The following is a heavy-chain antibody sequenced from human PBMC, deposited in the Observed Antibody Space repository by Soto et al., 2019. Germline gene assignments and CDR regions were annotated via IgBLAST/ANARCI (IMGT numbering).Heavy chain of an antibody. V-gene: IGHV4-59*01. CDR2: IYYSGST. D-gene: IGHD3-16*01. CDR1: GGSSSSYY. Sequence: SETLSLTCTVSGGSSSSYYWSWIRQPPGKGLEWIGYIYYSGSTNYNPSLKSRVTISVDTSKNQFSLKLSSVTAADTAVYYCARRYGGNFDYWGQGTLVT. J-gene: IGHJ4*02. CDR3: ARRYGGNFDY.